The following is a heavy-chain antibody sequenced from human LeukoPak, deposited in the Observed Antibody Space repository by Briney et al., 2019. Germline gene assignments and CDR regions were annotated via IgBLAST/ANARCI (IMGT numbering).Heavy chain of an antibody. V-gene: IGHV3-21*01. D-gene: IGHD3-10*02. Sequence: GGSLRLYCAASGFTFSSYSMNWVRQAPGKGLEWVSSISSSSSYIYYADSVKGRFTISRDNAKNSLYLQMNSLRAEDTAVYYCARGKNMFPDDYWGQGTLVTVSS. CDR1: GFTFSSYS. CDR3: ARGKNMFPDDY. CDR2: ISSSSSYI. J-gene: IGHJ4*02.